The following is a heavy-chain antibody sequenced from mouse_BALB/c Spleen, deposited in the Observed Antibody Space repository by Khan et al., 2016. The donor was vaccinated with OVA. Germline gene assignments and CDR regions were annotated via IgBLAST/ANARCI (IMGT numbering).Heavy chain of an antibody. Sequence: VRLQQSGPELMKPGASVKISCKASGYSFTSYYIHWVKQSPGKTLEWIGYIDPFNGGSTYNQKFKVKATLTVDNSSSTAYMHLSSLTSEDSAVYYCAKHGSNAWFAYWGQGTLVTVSA. CDR1: GYSFTSYY. D-gene: IGHD1-1*01. J-gene: IGHJ3*01. V-gene: IGHV1-31*01. CDR3: AKHGSNAWFAY. CDR2: IDPFNGGS.